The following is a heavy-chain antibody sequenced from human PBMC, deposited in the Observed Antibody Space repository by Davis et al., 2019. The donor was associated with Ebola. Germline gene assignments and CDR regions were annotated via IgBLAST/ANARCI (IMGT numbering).Heavy chain of an antibody. J-gene: IGHJ5*02. CDR3: ARTAMTSISDLGLGYNYFDP. D-gene: IGHD2-21*02. CDR2: ISHGGVT. Sequence: MPSETLSLTCAIYGGSFRGYFWSWIRQSPGKGMEWIGQISHGGVTNYNPSLESRVTISMDMSKNQFYLRLDSVTAADTAVFYCARTAMTSISDLGLGYNYFDPWGQGTLVTVST. CDR1: GGSFRGYF. V-gene: IGHV4-34*01.